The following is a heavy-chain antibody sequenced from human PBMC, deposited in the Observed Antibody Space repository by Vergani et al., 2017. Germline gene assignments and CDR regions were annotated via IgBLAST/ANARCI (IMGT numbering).Heavy chain of an antibody. V-gene: IGHV1-24*01. CDR1: GYTLTELS. D-gene: IGHD1-26*01. CDR2: FDPEDGET. CDR3: ATSEGIVGATTPFDY. Sequence: QVQLVQSGAEVKKPGASVKVSCKVSGYTLTELSMHWVRQAPGKGLEGMGGFDPEDGETIYAQKFQGRVTMTEDTSTDTAYMELSSLGSEDTAVYYCATSEGIVGATTPFDYWGQGTLVTVSS. J-gene: IGHJ4*02.